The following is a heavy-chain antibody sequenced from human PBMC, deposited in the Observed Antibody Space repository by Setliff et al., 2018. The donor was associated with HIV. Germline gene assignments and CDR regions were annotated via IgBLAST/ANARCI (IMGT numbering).Heavy chain of an antibody. V-gene: IGHV1-2*02. Sequence: ASVKVSCKASGYTFTNYYIHWVRQAPGQGLEWMGWINPQSGGTTYAQKFHGRVTMTRDTSVSTAYMELSRLRSDDTAVYYCVFSSSSTSYPFDYWGQGTLVTVSS. J-gene: IGHJ4*02. CDR3: VFSSSSTSYPFDY. D-gene: IGHD6-6*01. CDR2: INPQSGGT. CDR1: GYTFTNYY.